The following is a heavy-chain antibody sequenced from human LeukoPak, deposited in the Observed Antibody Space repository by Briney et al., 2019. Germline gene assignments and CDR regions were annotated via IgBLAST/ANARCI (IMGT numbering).Heavy chain of an antibody. CDR1: GFTVSATY. V-gene: IGHV3-53*01. CDR2: IYTGGSA. Sequence: GGSLRLSCAASGFTVSATYMSWVRQAPGKGLEWVSVIYTGGSAYYADSVKGRFTISRDSSQNTLFLQMNSLRAEDTAVYYCVRDHDYWGQGTLVTVSS. CDR3: VRDHDY. J-gene: IGHJ4*02.